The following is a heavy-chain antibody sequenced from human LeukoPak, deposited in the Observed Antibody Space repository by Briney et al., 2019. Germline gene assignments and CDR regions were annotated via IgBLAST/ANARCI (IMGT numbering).Heavy chain of an antibody. CDR3: AHMDHMVRGVIIGLGAQYYFDY. D-gene: IGHD3-10*01. CDR1: GFSLSTSGVG. Sequence: SGPTLVKPTQTLTLTCTFSGFSLSTSGVGVGWIRQPPGKALEWLALIYWDDDKRYSPSLKSRLTITKDTSKNQVVLTMTNMDPVDTATYYCAHMDHMVRGVIIGLGAQYYFDYWGQGTLVTVSS. V-gene: IGHV2-5*02. CDR2: IYWDDDK. J-gene: IGHJ4*02.